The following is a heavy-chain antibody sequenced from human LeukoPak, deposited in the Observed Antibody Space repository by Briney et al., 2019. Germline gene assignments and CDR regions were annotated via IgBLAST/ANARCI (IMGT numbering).Heavy chain of an antibody. D-gene: IGHD3-10*01. CDR3: ARFYYGSGSYHDAFDI. CDR2: IYTSGST. V-gene: IGHV4-4*07. CDR1: GGSISSYY. J-gene: IGHJ3*02. Sequence: SETLSLTCTVSGGSISSYYWSWIRQPAGKGLEWIGRIYTSGSTNYNPSLKSRVTMSVDTSKNQFSLKLSSVTAADTAVYYCARFYYGSGSYHDAFDIWGQGTMVTVSS.